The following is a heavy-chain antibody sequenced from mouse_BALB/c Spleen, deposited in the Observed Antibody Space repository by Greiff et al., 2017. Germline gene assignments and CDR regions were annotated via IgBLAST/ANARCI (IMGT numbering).Heavy chain of an antibody. J-gene: IGHJ3*01. Sequence: QVQLKQSAAELARPGASVKMSCKASGYTFTSYTMHWVKQRPGQGLEWIGYINPSSGYTEYNQKFKDKTTLTADKSSSTAYMQLSSLTSEDSAVYYCARWPTGAWFAYWGQGTLVTVSA. CDR1: GYTFTSYT. CDR3: ARWPTGAWFAY. V-gene: IGHV1-4*02. CDR2: INPSSGYT.